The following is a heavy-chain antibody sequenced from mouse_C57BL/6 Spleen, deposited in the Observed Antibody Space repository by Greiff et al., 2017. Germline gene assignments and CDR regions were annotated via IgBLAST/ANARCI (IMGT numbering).Heavy chain of an antibody. J-gene: IGHJ2*01. CDR3: TRWGFDY. V-gene: IGHV1-15*01. CDR2: IDPETGGT. CDR1: GYTFTDYE. Sequence: QVQLQQSGAELVRPGASVTLSCKASGYTFTDYEMHWVKQTPVHGLEWIGAIDPETGGTAYNQKFKGKAILTADKSSSTAYMELRSLTSADSAVYYCTRWGFDYWGQGTTLTVSS.